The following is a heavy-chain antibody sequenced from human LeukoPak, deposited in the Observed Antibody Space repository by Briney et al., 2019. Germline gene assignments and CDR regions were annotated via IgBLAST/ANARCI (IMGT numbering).Heavy chain of an antibody. V-gene: IGHV2-5*02. CDR1: GFSLTTRGVG. CDR3: ARLAYYDNSGSSRPFDI. CDR2: IYWDDDK. Sequence: SGPTLVNPTQTLTLTCAFSGFSLTTRGVGVGWIRQPPGKALEWLALIYWDDDKRYSPSLKSRLTITKDTSKKQVVLTVINLDPVDTATYYCARLAYYDNSGSSRPFDIWGQGTRVTVSS. J-gene: IGHJ3*02. D-gene: IGHD3-22*01.